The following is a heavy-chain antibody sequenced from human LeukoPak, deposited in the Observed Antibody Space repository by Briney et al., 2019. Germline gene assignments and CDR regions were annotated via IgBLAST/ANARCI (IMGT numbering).Heavy chain of an antibody. V-gene: IGHV3-21*01. CDR1: GFTFSSYS. J-gene: IGHJ4*02. CDR2: ISSSSSYI. Sequence: PGGSLRLSCAASGFTFSSYSMNWVRQAPGKGLEWVSSISSSSSYIYYADSVKGRFTISRDNAKNSLYLQMNSLRAEDTAVYYCARDIYDFWSRPGDYFDYWGQGTLVTVSS. CDR3: ARDIYDFWSRPGDYFDY. D-gene: IGHD3-3*01.